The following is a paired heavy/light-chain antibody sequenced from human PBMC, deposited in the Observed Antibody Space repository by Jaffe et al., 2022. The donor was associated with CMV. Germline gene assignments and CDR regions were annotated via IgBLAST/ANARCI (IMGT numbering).Light chain of an antibody. V-gene: IGKV3-20*01. J-gene: IGKJ4*01. CDR3: QQYGSSLPLT. CDR2: GAS. Sequence: EIVLTQSPGTLSLSPGERATLSCRASQSVSSSYLAWYQQKPGQAPRLLIYGASSRATGIPDRFSGSGSGTDFTLTISRLEPEDFAVYYCQQYGSSLPLTFGGGTKVEIK. CDR1: QSVSSSY.
Heavy chain of an antibody. CDR3: AKGPAPTIPYYYYYMDV. CDR1: GFTFSSYA. J-gene: IGHJ6*03. Sequence: EVQLVESGGGLVQPGGSLRLSCAASGFTFSSYAMSWVRQAPGKGLEWVSAISGSGGSTYYADSVKGRFTISRDNSKNTLYLQMNSLRAEDTAVYYCAKGPAPTIPYYYYYMDVWGKGTTVTVSS. CDR2: ISGSGGST. V-gene: IGHV3-23*04.